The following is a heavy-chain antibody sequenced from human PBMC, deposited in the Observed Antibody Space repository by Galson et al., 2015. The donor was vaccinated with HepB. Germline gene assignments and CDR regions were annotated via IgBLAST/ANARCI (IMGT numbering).Heavy chain of an antibody. D-gene: IGHD3-22*01. CDR2: VSSSSIYK. V-gene: IGHV3-21*06. J-gene: IGHJ4*02. CDR1: EFTFSTYS. CDR3: ARGRGDIGGYYAFDY. Sequence: SLRLSCAASEFTFSTYSLNWVRQAPGKGLEWVSAVSSSSIYKYYADSVKGRFTISRDNAKSSLYVQMHNLRVEDTAVYYCARGRGDIGGYYAFDYWGKGALVTVSS.